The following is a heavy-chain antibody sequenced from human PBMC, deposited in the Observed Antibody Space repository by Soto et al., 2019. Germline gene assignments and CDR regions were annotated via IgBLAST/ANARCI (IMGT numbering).Heavy chain of an antibody. D-gene: IGHD2-15*01. J-gene: IGHJ6*02. CDR2: IYHSGST. Sequence: PSETLSLTCAVSGGSISSSNWWSWVRQPPGKGLEWIGEIYHSGSTDYNPSLKSRVTISVDKSKNQFSLKLSSVTAADTAVYYCARVGGNPYYYYGMDVWGQGTTVTVSS. V-gene: IGHV4-4*02. CDR3: ARVGGNPYYYYGMDV. CDR1: GGSISSSNW.